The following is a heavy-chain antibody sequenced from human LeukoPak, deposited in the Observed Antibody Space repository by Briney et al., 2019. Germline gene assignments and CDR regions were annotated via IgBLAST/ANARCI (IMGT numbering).Heavy chain of an antibody. CDR3: ARGVRYYYDSSGYYYPDY. CDR1: GFTFSSYW. CDR2: IKQDGSEK. Sequence: PGGSLRLSCAASGFTFSSYWMSWVRQAPGKGLEWVANIKQDGSEKYYVDSVKGRFTISRDNAKNSLYLQMNSLRAEDTAVYYCARGVRYYYDSSGYYYPDYWGQGTLVTVSS. V-gene: IGHV3-7*01. D-gene: IGHD3-22*01. J-gene: IGHJ4*02.